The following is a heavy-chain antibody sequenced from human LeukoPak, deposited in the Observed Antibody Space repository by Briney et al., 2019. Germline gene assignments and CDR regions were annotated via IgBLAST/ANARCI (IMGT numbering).Heavy chain of an antibody. CDR3: ARASGHYDNTGYFDN. J-gene: IGHJ5*02. CDR2: INPITGGT. Sequence: ASVKVSCKASGDTFSDDNTHWVRQAPGQGLEWMGWINPITGGTEYERKFHGRVTMTTDTSINTAYMEISSLRSDDAAVFYCARASGHYDNTGYFDNWGQGTLVTVSS. CDR1: GDTFSDDN. V-gene: IGHV1-2*02. D-gene: IGHD3-22*01.